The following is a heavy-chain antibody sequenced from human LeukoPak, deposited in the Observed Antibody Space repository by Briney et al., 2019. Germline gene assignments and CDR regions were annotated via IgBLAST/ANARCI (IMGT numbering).Heavy chain of an antibody. CDR1: GFTFSSYA. Sequence: PGGSLRLSCAASGFTFSSYAMSWVRQAPGKGLEWVSAISGSGSTIYYADSVKGRFTISRDNAKNSLYLQMNSLRAEDTAVYYCARGWSRVYWGQGTLVTVSS. J-gene: IGHJ4*02. D-gene: IGHD2-8*02. CDR3: ARGWSRVY. V-gene: IGHV3-23*01. CDR2: ISGSGSTI.